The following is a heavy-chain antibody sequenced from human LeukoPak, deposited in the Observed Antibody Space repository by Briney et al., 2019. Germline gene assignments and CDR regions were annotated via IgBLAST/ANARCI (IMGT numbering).Heavy chain of an antibody. CDR1: GFTFGDYA. CDR2: IRSKAYGGTT. J-gene: IGHJ4*02. Sequence: GGSLRLSCTASGFTFGDYAMSWFRQAPGKGLEWVGFIRSKAYGGTTEYAASVKGRFTISRDDSKSIAYLQMNSLKTEDTAVYYCTREYYDFWSGYYSDYWSQGTLVTVSS. V-gene: IGHV3-49*03. D-gene: IGHD3-3*01. CDR3: TREYYDFWSGYYSDY.